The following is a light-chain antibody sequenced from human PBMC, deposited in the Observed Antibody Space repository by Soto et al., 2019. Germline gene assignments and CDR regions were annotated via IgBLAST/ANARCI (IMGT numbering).Light chain of an antibody. V-gene: IGLV4-69*01. Sequence: QPVLTQSPSASASLGASVKLTCTLSSGHSSYAIAWHQQQPEKGPRYLMKLNSDGSHSKGDGIPDRFSGSSSGAERYLTISRLQSEDEADYYCQTWGTGIGVFGGGTKLTVL. CDR3: QTWGTGIGV. CDR1: SGHSSYA. J-gene: IGLJ2*01. CDR2: LNSDGSH.